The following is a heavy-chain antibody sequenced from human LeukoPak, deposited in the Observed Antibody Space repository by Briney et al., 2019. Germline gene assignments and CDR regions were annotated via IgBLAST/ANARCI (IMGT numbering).Heavy chain of an antibody. J-gene: IGHJ3*02. D-gene: IGHD3-22*01. CDR1: GGSISSYY. V-gene: IGHV4-59*01. CDR2: IYYIGST. Sequence: PSETLSLTCSVSGGSISSYYWSWIRQPPGKGLEWIGYIYYIGSTNYNPSLKSRVTISVDTSKNQFSLKLSSVTAADTAVYYCARMGDYYDSSGYRHDAFDIWGQGTVVTVSS. CDR3: ARMGDYYDSSGYRHDAFDI.